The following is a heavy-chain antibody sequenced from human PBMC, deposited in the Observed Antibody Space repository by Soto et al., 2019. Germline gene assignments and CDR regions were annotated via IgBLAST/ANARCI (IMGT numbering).Heavy chain of an antibody. V-gene: IGHV3-7*03. CDR3: AKSAPAAAGTGPFDY. Sequence: PGGSLRLSCAASGFTFSSYWMSWVRQAPGKGLEWVANIKQDGSEKYYVDSVKGRFTISRDNSMNTLYLQMNSLGAEDTAVYYCAKSAPAAAGTGPFDYWGQGTLVTVSS. CDR1: GFTFSSYW. J-gene: IGHJ4*02. D-gene: IGHD6-13*01. CDR2: IKQDGSEK.